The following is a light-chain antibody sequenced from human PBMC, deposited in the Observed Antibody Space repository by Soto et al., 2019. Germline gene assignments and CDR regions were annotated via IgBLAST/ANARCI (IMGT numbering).Light chain of an antibody. CDR3: QQYNDWPRT. V-gene: IGKV3-15*01. J-gene: IGKJ1*01. CDR2: GAS. Sequence: EIVMTQSPGTLSVSPGERATLSCRASQSVRSNLAWYQQKPGQAPRLLIYGASTRATDIPARFSGSGSGTEFTLTISSLQSEDSAVYHCQQYNDWPRTFGQGTKVDI. CDR1: QSVRSN.